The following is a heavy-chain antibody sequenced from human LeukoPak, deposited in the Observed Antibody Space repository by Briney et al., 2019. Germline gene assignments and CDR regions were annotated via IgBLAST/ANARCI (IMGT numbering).Heavy chain of an antibody. CDR1: GGTFSSYA. CDR2: IIPIFGTA. D-gene: IGHD3-10*01. V-gene: IGHV1-69*13. Sequence: SVKVSCKASGGTFSSYAISWVRQAPGQGLEWMGGIIPIFGTANYAQKFQGRVTITADESTSTAYMELSSLRSEDTAVYYCARTNRFGFGELYGFDYWGQGTLVTVSS. J-gene: IGHJ4*02. CDR3: ARTNRFGFGELYGFDY.